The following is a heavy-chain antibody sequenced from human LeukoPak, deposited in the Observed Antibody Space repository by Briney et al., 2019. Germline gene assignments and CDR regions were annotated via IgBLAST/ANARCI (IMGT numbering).Heavy chain of an antibody. V-gene: IGHV3-21*04. CDR3: ARDSSPGYYDYVWGTYPRY. Sequence: GGSLRLSCAASGFTFSFYSMNWVRQAPGKGLEWVSSISSDSRYIYYADSVKGRFTISRDNAKNSLYLQMNSLRAEDTAVYYCARDSSPGYYDYVWGTYPRYWGQGTLVTVSS. J-gene: IGHJ4*02. CDR1: GFTFSFYS. D-gene: IGHD3-16*02. CDR2: ISSDSRYI.